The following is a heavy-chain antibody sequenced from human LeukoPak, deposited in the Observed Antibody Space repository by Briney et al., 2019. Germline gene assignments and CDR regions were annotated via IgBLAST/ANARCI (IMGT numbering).Heavy chain of an antibody. V-gene: IGHV4-34*01. Sequence: PSETLSLTCAVYGGSFSGYYWSWVPQPPGEGLEWVGEINHSGSTNYNPSLKSRVTISVDTSKNQFSLKLSSVTAADTAVYYCARGLGRGKGAYYFDYWGQGTLVTVSS. CDR1: GGSFSGYY. CDR2: INHSGST. CDR3: ARGLGRGKGAYYFDY. D-gene: IGHD1-26*01. J-gene: IGHJ4*02.